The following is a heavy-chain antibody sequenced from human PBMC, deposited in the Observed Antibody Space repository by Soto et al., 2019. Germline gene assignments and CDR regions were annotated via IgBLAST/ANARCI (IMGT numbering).Heavy chain of an antibody. Sequence: QVQLVQSGAEVKKPGASVKVSCKASGYTFTSYGISWVRQAPGQGLEWLGWMNGYNGNTNHAQKLQGRVTTSTDTSMSTAYMELRSLRSDDSAVYYCARMGDVPYYYYGMDVWGQGTTVTVSS. CDR2: MNGYNGNT. V-gene: IGHV1-18*01. CDR1: GYTFTSYG. D-gene: IGHD3-16*01. J-gene: IGHJ6*02. CDR3: ARMGDVPYYYYGMDV.